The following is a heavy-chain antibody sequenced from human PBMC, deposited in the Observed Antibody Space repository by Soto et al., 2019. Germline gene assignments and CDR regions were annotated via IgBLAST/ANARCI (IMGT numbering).Heavy chain of an antibody. V-gene: IGHV4-59*11. J-gene: IGHJ5*02. D-gene: IGHD2-2*01. CDR2: IYHNGNT. CDR3: ARGYPIEDIVVVPAAVWFDP. CDR1: GGSISNHY. Sequence: SETLSLTCSVSGGSISNHYWSWIRQPPGKGLEWIGDIYHNGNTNYNPSLKSRVTISVDTSKNQFSLKLSSVTAADTAVYYCARGYPIEDIVVVPAAVWFDPWGQGTLVTVSS.